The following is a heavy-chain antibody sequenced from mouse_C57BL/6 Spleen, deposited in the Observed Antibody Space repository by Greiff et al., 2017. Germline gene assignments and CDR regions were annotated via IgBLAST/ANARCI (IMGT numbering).Heavy chain of an antibody. CDR3: TTYGSSGWYFDV. D-gene: IGHD1-1*01. J-gene: IGHJ1*03. V-gene: IGHV14-4*01. CDR2: IEPENGDT. CDR1: GFNIKDDY. Sequence: EVQLQQSGAELVRPGASVKLSCTASGFNIKDDYMHWVKQRPEQGLEWIGWIEPENGDTEYASKFQGKATITADTSSNTAYLQLSSLTSEDTAVYYCTTYGSSGWYFDVWGTGTTVTVSS.